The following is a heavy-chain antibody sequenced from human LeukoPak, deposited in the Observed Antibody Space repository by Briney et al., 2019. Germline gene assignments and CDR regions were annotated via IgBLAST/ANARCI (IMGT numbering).Heavy chain of an antibody. V-gene: IGHV3-23*01. Sequence: GGSLRLSCAASGFTFSSYAMSWVRQAPGKGLEWVSGISGSGGSTYYADSVKGRFTISRDNSKNTLYLQMNSLRAEDTAVYYCAKSTNVDIVATITWMGYYFDYWGQGTLVTVSS. D-gene: IGHD5-12*01. J-gene: IGHJ4*02. CDR1: GFTFSSYA. CDR3: AKSTNVDIVATITWMGYYFDY. CDR2: ISGSGGST.